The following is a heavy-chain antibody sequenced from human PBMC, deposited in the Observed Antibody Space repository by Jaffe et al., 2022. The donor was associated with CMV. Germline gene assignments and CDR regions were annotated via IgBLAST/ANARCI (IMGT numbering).Heavy chain of an antibody. CDR2: ISGSGGST. CDR1: GFTFSSYA. Sequence: EVQLLESGGGLVQPGGSLRLSCAASGFTFSSYAMSWVRQAPGKGLEWVSAISGSGGSTYYADSVKGRFTISRDNSKNTLYLQMNSLRAEDTAVYYCAKEGWCMLFHCDYFDYWGQGTLVTVSS. J-gene: IGHJ4*02. CDR3: AKEGWCMLFHCDYFDY. D-gene: IGHD2-8*01. V-gene: IGHV3-23*01.